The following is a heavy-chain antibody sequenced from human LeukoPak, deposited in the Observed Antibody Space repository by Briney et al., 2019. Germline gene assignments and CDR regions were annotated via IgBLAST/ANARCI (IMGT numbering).Heavy chain of an antibody. CDR3: ARGGYGDYVSLFQH. J-gene: IGHJ1*01. V-gene: IGHV6-1*01. CDR1: GDSVSSNSAA. Sequence: SQTLSLTCAISGDSVSSNSAAWNWIRQSPSRGLEWLGRTYYRSKWYNDYAVSVKSRITINPDTSKNQFSLQLDSVTPEDTAVHYCARGGYGDYVSLFQHWGQGTLVTVSS. D-gene: IGHD4-17*01. CDR2: TYYRSKWYN.